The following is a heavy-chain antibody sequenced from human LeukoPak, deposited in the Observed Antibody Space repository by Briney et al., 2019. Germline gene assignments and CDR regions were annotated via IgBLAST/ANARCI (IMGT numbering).Heavy chain of an antibody. V-gene: IGHV3-48*01. D-gene: IGHD2-8*01. CDR3: AREKGYCTNGVCCPIQPIDY. J-gene: IGHJ4*02. CDR2: ISSSSSTI. Sequence: GGSLRLSCAASGFTFSSYSMNWVRRAPGKGLEWVSYISSSSSTIYYADSVKGRFTISRDNAKNSLYLQMNSLRAEDTAVYYCAREKGYCTNGVCCPIQPIDYWGQGTLVTVSS. CDR1: GFTFSSYS.